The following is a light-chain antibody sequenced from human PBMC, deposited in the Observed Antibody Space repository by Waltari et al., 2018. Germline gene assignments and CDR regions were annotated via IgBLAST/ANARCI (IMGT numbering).Light chain of an antibody. Sequence: EIVLTQSPATLSLSPGERATLSCRASQGVSDYLGWYQQKPGQAPRLLIYDASNRATGIPARFSGSGSGTDFTLTISSLEPEDFAVYYCHQRTSWPLTFGGGTKVEIK. J-gene: IGKJ4*01. CDR1: QGVSDY. CDR2: DAS. CDR3: HQRTSWPLT. V-gene: IGKV3-11*01.